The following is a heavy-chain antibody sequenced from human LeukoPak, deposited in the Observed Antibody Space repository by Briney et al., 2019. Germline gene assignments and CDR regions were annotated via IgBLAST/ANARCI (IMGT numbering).Heavy chain of an antibody. V-gene: IGHV4-4*07. J-gene: IGHJ6*03. CDR2: IYTSGST. Sequence: PSETLSLTCTVSGGSISSYYWSWIRQPAGKGLEWIGRIYTSGSTNYNPSLKSRVTMSVDTSKNQFSLKLSSVTAADTAMYYCARASWLPQTRNYYYMDVWGKRTTVTISS. CDR3: ARASWLPQTRNYYYMDV. CDR1: GGSISSYY. D-gene: IGHD5-12*01.